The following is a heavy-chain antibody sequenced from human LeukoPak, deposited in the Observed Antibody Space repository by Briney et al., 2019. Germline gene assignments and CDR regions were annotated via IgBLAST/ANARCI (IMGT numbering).Heavy chain of an antibody. CDR2: ISSGSGTI. CDR3: ARVLYSSSWYEYFQH. V-gene: IGHV3-48*01. Sequence: GGSLRLSCAASGFTFSTCSMNWVRQAPGKGLEWVAYISSGSGTIYYADSVKGRFTISRDNAKNSLHLQMNSLRAEDSAVYYCARVLYSSSWYEYFQHWGQGTLVTVSS. CDR1: GFTFSTCS. J-gene: IGHJ1*01. D-gene: IGHD6-13*01.